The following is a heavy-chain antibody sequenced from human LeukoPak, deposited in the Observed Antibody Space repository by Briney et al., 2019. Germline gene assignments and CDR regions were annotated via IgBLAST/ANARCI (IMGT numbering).Heavy chain of an antibody. CDR3: MRDWGTALEPDDAFDV. J-gene: IGHJ3*01. Sequence: GGSLSLSCAASGFHLSSRWLRWVRQAPAKGLAGVGNIQPDGKKEYPVDFAKGRFTISRENAKDPLFLQANSLRVQDTAVYYCMRDWGTALEPDDAFDVWGQGTMVTVSS. CDR2: IQPDGKKE. D-gene: IGHD3-16*01. CDR1: GFHLSSRW. V-gene: IGHV3-7*01.